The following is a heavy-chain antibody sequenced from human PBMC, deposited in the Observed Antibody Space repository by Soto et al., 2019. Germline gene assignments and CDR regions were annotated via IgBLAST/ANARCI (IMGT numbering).Heavy chain of an antibody. D-gene: IGHD3-3*01. Sequence: GGSLRLSCAASGFTFSSYWMSWVRQAPGKGLEWVANIKQDGSEKYYVDSVKGRFTISRDNAKNSLYLQMNSLRAEDTAVYYCARDFIAIFGVEEDAFDIWGQGTMVTVSS. CDR2: IKQDGSEK. J-gene: IGHJ3*02. V-gene: IGHV3-7*01. CDR3: ARDFIAIFGVEEDAFDI. CDR1: GFTFSSYW.